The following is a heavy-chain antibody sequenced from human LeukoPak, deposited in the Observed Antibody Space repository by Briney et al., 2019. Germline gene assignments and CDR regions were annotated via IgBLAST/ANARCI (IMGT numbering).Heavy chain of an antibody. Sequence: PGGSLRLSCAASGFTFSSYWMSWVRQAPGKGLEGVANIKQDGSEKYYVDSVKGRFTISRDNAKNSLYLQMNSLRAEDTAVYYCARVYSRSSGWYGSLRYWGQGTLVTVSS. CDR3: ARVYSRSSGWYGSLRY. V-gene: IGHV3-7*01. J-gene: IGHJ4*02. CDR2: IKQDGSEK. CDR1: GFTFSSYW. D-gene: IGHD6-19*01.